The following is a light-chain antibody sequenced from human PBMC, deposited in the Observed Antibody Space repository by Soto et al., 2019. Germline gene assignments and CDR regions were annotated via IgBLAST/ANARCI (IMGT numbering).Light chain of an antibody. Sequence: DIQMTQSPSSLSASVGDRVTITCRASQGISSYLAWYQQKLGKVPKLLISAASTLLSGVPSRFNGSGSGTDFTLTISSLQPEDVATYYCQKYSSVITFGQGTRLEIK. J-gene: IGKJ5*01. CDR1: QGISSY. CDR3: QKYSSVIT. V-gene: IGKV1-27*01. CDR2: AAS.